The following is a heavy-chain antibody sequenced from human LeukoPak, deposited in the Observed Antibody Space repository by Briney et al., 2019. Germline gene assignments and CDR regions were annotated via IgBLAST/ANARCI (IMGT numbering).Heavy chain of an antibody. CDR3: ARDRPTSSSPDY. D-gene: IGHD6-13*01. Sequence: GASVKVSCKASGYTFTGYYMHWVRQAPGQGLEWMGWINPNSGGTNYAQKFQGRVTMTRDTSIGTAYMELSRLRSDDTAVYYCARDRPTSSSPDYWGQGTLVTVSS. J-gene: IGHJ4*02. V-gene: IGHV1-2*02. CDR2: INPNSGGT. CDR1: GYTFTGYY.